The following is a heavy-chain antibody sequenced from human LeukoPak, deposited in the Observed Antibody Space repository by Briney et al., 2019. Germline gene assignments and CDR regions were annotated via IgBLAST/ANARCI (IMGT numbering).Heavy chain of an antibody. J-gene: IGHJ4*02. CDR3: ARDLDTGRYCY. CDR2: INAGNGNT. CDR1: GYTFTNYH. D-gene: IGHD1-26*01. V-gene: IGHV1-3*01. Sequence: ASVKVSCKASGYTFTNYHIHWVRQPTGQRLEWMGWINAGNGNTKYSQKFQGRVTITRDTSASTAYMELNSLRSEDTAVYYCARDLDTGRYCYWGQGTLVTVSS.